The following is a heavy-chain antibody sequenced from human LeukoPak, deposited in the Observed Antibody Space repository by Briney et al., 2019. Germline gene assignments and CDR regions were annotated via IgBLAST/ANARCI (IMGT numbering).Heavy chain of an antibody. D-gene: IGHD3-10*01. Sequence: GGSLRLSCAASGFTFSSYSMNWVRQAPGKGLEWVSSISSSSSYIYYADSVKGRFTISRDNAKNSLYLKMNSLRAEDTAVYYCASGDYYYYYMDVWGKGTTVTVSS. J-gene: IGHJ6*03. CDR2: ISSSSSYI. CDR1: GFTFSSYS. V-gene: IGHV3-21*01. CDR3: ASGDYYYYYMDV.